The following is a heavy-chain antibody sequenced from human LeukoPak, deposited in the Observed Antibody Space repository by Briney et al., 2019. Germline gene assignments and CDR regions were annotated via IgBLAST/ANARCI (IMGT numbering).Heavy chain of an antibody. Sequence: SETLSLTCTVSGGSISSGGYYWSWIRQHPGKGLEWIGYIYYSGSTYYNPSLKSRVTISVDTSKNQFSLKLSSVTAADTAVYYCARVSGRCSSTSCYTLYYFDYWGQGTLVTVSS. CDR3: ARVSGRCSSTSCYTLYYFDY. D-gene: IGHD2-2*02. J-gene: IGHJ4*02. CDR1: GGSISSGGYY. V-gene: IGHV4-31*03. CDR2: IYYSGST.